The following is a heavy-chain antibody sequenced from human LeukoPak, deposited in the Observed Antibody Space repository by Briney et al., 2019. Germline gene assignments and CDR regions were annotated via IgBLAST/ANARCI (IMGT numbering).Heavy chain of an antibody. CDR2: IYTSGST. CDR1: GGSISSYY. V-gene: IGHV4-4*07. D-gene: IGHD2-8*01. Sequence: SESLSLTCTVSGGSISSYYWSWIRQPAGKGLEWIGRIYTSGSTNYNPSHKSRVTMSADTSKNQLSLKLSSVTAADTAVYYCARQVLMVYARKPEINWYDPWRQGTLVTVSS. CDR3: ARQVLMVYARKPEINWYDP. J-gene: IGHJ5*02.